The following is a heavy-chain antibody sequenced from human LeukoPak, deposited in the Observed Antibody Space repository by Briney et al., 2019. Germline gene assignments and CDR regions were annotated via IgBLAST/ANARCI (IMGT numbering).Heavy chain of an antibody. D-gene: IGHD3-10*01. Sequence: SETLSLTCTVSGGSISSGGYYWSWIRQPAGKGLEWIGRIYTSGNTNYNPSLKSRATISVDTSKNQFSLELSSVTAADTAVYYCARGPRFGELLWHWFDPWGQGTLVTVSS. V-gene: IGHV4-61*02. CDR2: IYTSGNT. J-gene: IGHJ5*02. CDR3: ARGPRFGELLWHWFDP. CDR1: GGSISSGGYY.